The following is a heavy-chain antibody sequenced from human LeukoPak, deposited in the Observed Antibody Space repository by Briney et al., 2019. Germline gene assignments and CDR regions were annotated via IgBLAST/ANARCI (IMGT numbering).Heavy chain of an antibody. D-gene: IGHD2-2*01. CDR3: ARGDCSSTICYSPMDV. J-gene: IGHJ6*03. CDR1: GYSISSGYY. V-gene: IGHV4-38-2*02. CDR2: IYHSGRT. Sequence: SETLSLTCTVSGYSISSGYYWGWIRQPPGKGLEWIGSIYHSGRTFYNPSLKSRVTISVDTSKNQFSLKVSSVTAADTAVYYCARGDCSSTICYSPMDVWGKGTTVTVSS.